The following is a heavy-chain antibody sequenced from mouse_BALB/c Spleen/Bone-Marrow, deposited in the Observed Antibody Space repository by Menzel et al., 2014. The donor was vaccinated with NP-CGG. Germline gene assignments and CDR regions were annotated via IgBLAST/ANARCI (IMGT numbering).Heavy chain of an antibody. J-gene: IGHJ2*01. CDR3: ARREAVVADFDY. Sequence: EVQLQQSGPELVKPGASVKISCKASGYTFTDYNMHWVKQSHGESLEWIGYIYPYNGGTGYNQKFKSKATLTVDNSSSTAYMELRSLTSEDSAVYYCARREAVVADFDYWGQGTTLTVSS. CDR1: GYTFTDYN. V-gene: IGHV1S29*02. D-gene: IGHD1-1*01. CDR2: IYPYNGGT.